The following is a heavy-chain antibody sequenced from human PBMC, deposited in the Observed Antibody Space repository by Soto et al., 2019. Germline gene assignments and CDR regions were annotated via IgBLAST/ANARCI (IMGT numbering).Heavy chain of an antibody. CDR3: AKGEGFILSG. V-gene: IGHV3-53*02. Sequence: EVQVLATGGGLIQPGGSLRLSCAASGFTVNSNYMSWVRQAPGEGLQGVSITNTGGTTYYADSVKGRFTVSRDNSKNTLYLQMNNLRAEDTAVYYCAKGEGFILSGWGQGTRVSVSS. J-gene: IGHJ6*02. D-gene: IGHD3-9*01. CDR1: GFTVNSNY. CDR2: TNTGGTT.